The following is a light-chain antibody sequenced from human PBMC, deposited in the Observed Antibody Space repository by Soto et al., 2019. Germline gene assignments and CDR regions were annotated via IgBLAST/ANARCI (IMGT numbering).Light chain of an antibody. CDR3: HQYNTYLLT. CDR2: DAS. J-gene: IGKJ4*01. V-gene: IGKV1-5*01. Sequence: DIQMTQSPSTLSASVGDRVTITCRASQSISSWLAWYQQKPGKAPKLLIYDASSLESGVPSRFSGSGSGTEFTLTISSLQPDDFATYYCHQYNTYLLTFGGGTTVELK. CDR1: QSISSW.